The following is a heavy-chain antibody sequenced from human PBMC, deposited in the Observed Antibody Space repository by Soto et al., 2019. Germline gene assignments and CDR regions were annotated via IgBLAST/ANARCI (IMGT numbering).Heavy chain of an antibody. CDR2: ISGSGGST. CDR1: GFAFSSYA. D-gene: IGHD6-25*01. V-gene: IGHV3-23*01. CDR3: AREAAIISALDW. Sequence: GALRLSCAASGFAFSSYAMSWVRQAPGKGLEWVSAISGSGGSTYYADSVKGRFTISRDNAKNTLYLQIDSLTAEDTAVYYCAREAAIISALDWWGKGTLVTVSS. J-gene: IGHJ4*02.